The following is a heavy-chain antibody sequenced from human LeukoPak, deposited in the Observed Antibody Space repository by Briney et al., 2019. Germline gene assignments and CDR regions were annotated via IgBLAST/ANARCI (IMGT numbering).Heavy chain of an antibody. Sequence: GASVKVSCKASGGTFSSYAISWVRQAPGQGLEWMGRIIPILGIANYAQKFQGRVTITADKSTSTAYMELSSLRSEDTAVYYCATYYGDYVQNYYYYGMDVWGQGTTVTVSS. CDR2: IIPILGIA. V-gene: IGHV1-69*04. J-gene: IGHJ6*02. CDR3: ATYYGDYVQNYYYYGMDV. CDR1: GGTFSSYA. D-gene: IGHD4-17*01.